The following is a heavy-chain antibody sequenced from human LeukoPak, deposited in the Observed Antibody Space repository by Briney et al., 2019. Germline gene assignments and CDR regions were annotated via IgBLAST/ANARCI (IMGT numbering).Heavy chain of an antibody. CDR3: ARVQSSDYYGSGSTPYYYYYGMDV. CDR2: INPNSGGT. CDR1: GYTFTGYY. J-gene: IGHJ6*02. Sequence: AASVKVSCKASGYTFTGYYMHWVRHAPGQGLEWMGWINPNSGGTNYAQKFQGRVTMTRDTSISTAYMELSRLRSDDTAVYYCARVQSSDYYGSGSTPYYYYYGMDVWGQGTTVTVSS. V-gene: IGHV1-2*02. D-gene: IGHD3-10*01.